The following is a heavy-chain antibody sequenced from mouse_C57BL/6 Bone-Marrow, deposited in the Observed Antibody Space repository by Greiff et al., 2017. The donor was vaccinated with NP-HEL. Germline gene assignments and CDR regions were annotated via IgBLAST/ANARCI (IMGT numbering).Heavy chain of an antibody. Sequence: VHLVESGPGLVAPSQSLSITCTVSGFSLTSYAISWVRQPPGKGLEWLGVIWTGGGTNYNSALKSRLSISKDNSKSQVFLKMNSLQTDDTARYYCARRPFYYGSSYGYFDVWGTGTTVTVSS. CDR1: GFSLTSYA. D-gene: IGHD1-1*01. J-gene: IGHJ1*03. CDR2: IWTGGGT. CDR3: ARRPFYYGSSYGYFDV. V-gene: IGHV2-9-1*01.